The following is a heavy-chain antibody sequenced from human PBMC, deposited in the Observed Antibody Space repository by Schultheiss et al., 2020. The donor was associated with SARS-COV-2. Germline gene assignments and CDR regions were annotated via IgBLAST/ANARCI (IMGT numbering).Heavy chain of an antibody. CDR1: GGSFSGYY. Sequence: SETLSLTCAVYGGSFSGYYWSWIRQPAGKGLEWIGYVFYSGSTYYNPSLKSRVTISVDTSKNQFSLKLSSVTAADTAVYYCARVPPGTIFGVVPYFDYWGQGTLVTVSS. J-gene: IGHJ4*02. D-gene: IGHD3-3*01. CDR3: ARVPPGTIFGVVPYFDY. V-gene: IGHV4-59*12. CDR2: VFYSGST.